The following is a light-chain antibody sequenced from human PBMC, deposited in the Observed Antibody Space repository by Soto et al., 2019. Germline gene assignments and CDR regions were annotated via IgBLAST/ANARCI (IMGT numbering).Light chain of an antibody. CDR3: QQRGNWPRS. CDR1: QSVSSY. Sequence: EIVLTQSPATLSLSPGERATLSCRASQSVSSYLAWYQQKPGQAPRLLIYDASNTATDIPARFSGSGSGTDFTLTISSVESEDFAVQYCQQRGNWPRSFGQGTKLESK. V-gene: IGKV3-11*01. CDR2: DAS. J-gene: IGKJ2*01.